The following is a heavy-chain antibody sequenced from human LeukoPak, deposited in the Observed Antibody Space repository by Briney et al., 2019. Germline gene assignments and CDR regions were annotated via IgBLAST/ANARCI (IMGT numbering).Heavy chain of an antibody. CDR2: ISAYNGNT. CDR3: ARGLWDNWFGP. V-gene: IGHV1-18*01. CDR1: GYTFTSYG. J-gene: IGHJ5*02. Sequence: ASVKVSCKASGYTFTSYGISWVRQAPGQGLEWMGWISAYNGNTNYAQRLQGRITMTRNTSINTIYMELSSLKSDDTAVCYCARGLWDNWFGPWGQGTLVTVSS. D-gene: IGHD4/OR15-4a*01.